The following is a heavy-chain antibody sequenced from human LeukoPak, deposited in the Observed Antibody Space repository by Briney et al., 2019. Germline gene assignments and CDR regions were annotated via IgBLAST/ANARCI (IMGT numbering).Heavy chain of an antibody. CDR1: GYTFTGYY. D-gene: IGHD6-13*01. Sequence: ASVKVCWKASGYTFTGYYMHWVRQAAGQGNEWMGWINPNSGGTNYAQKFQGRVTMTRDTSISTAYMELSRLRSDDTAVYYCARAISSRSWYFLDYWGQGTLVTVSS. J-gene: IGHJ4*02. V-gene: IGHV1-2*02. CDR3: ARAISSRSWYFLDY. CDR2: INPNSGGT.